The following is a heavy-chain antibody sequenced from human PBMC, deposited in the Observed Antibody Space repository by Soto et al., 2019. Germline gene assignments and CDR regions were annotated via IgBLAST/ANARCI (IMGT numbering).Heavy chain of an antibody. J-gene: IGHJ4*02. CDR1: GVTFTGYA. Sequence: GGSLRLSCAASGVTFTGYAMTWVRQVPGEGLQWVSSISKSGDSTYYADSVKGRFTTSRDNTKNTLHLQMNSPRAEDTAISYWAKGSFGFDYWGQGTLVTVSS. V-gene: IGHV3-23*01. CDR3: AKGSFGFDY. CDR2: ISKSGDST. D-gene: IGHD3-10*01.